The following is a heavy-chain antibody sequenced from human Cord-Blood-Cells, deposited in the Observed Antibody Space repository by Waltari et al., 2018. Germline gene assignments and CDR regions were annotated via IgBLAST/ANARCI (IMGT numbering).Heavy chain of an antibody. CDR3: ARHSGIVVANFDY. D-gene: IGHD1-26*01. J-gene: IGHJ4*02. CDR1: GGSISSSSYY. Sequence: QLQLQESRPRLVKPSATLSITCTVSGGSISSSSYYWGWIRQPPGKGLEWIGVIYYSESTYYNTSLKSRVTISVDTSKNQFSLKLSSVTAADAAVYYWARHSGIVVANFDYWGQGTLVTVSS. CDR2: IYYSEST. V-gene: IGHV4-39*01.